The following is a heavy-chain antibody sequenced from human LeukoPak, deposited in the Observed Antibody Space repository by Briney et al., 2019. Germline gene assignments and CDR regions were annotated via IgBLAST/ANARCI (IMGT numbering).Heavy chain of an antibody. D-gene: IGHD6-25*01. CDR2: IWYDGSNQ. J-gene: IGHJ4*02. V-gene: IGHV3-33*08. CDR1: GFTFSSYA. Sequence: GGSLRLSCAASGFTFSSYAMHWVRQAPGKGLEWVAVIWYDGSNQYYADSVKGRFTISRDNSKNTLYLQMNSLRAEDTAVYYCSANFDFWGQGTLVTVSS. CDR3: SANFDF.